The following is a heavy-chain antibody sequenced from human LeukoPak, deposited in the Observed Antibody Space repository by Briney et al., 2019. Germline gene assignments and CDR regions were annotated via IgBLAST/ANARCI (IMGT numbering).Heavy chain of an antibody. V-gene: IGHV4-34*10. Sequence: PSETLSLTCAVYGGSFSGYYWSWIRQPPGKGLEWIGEINHSGSTNYNPSLESRVTMSVDTSKNQFYLKLTSVTAADTAVYYCAGVNYPVPFDYWGQGTQVTVSS. CDR3: AGVNYPVPFDY. CDR2: INHSGST. D-gene: IGHD1-7*01. CDR1: GGSFSGYY. J-gene: IGHJ4*02.